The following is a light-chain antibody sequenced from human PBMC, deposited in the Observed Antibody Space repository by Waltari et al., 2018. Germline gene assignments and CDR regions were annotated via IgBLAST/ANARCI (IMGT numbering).Light chain of an antibody. CDR3: QQGHGLPLT. J-gene: IGKJ4*01. V-gene: IGKV1-12*01. CDR1: RVISSW. Sequence: DSQMTQSPCSVSASVGDRVIITCRASRVISSWLAWYQQKPGTAPKLLIYAVSSLQSGVPSRFSGSGSGTYFTLTISSLQPEDFAIYYCQQGHGLPLTFGGGTKVEIK. CDR2: AVS.